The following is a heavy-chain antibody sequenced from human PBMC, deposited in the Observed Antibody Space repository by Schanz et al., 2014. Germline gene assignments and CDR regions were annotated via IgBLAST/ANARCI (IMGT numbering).Heavy chain of an antibody. J-gene: IGHJ3*02. CDR3: AKCIGWYGRCAFDI. Sequence: QVQLVESGGGVVRPGRSLRLSCATSGFTFSRFGMHWVRQAPGKGPEWVALVWSDGNTKYYVDSVKGRFTISRDNSMNTLYLQMNSLIAEDTAVYYCAKCIGWYGRCAFDIWGQGTMXTVSS. D-gene: IGHD6-19*01. CDR2: VWSDGNTK. CDR1: GFTFSRFG. V-gene: IGHV3-33*06.